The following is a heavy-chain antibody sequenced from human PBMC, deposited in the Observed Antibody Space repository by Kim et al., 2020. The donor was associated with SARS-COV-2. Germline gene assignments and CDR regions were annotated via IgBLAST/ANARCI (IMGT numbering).Heavy chain of an antibody. CDR3: TTSLNRGGWYFLYYFDY. V-gene: IGHV3-15*01. CDR1: GFTFSNAW. J-gene: IGHJ4*02. Sequence: GGSLRLSCAASGFTFSNAWMSWVRQAPGKGLEWVGRIKSKTDGGTTDYAAPVKGRFTISRDDSKNTLYLLMNSLKTEDTAVYYCTTSLNRGGWYFLYYFDYWGQGTLVTVSS. D-gene: IGHD6-19*01. CDR2: IKSKTDGGTT.